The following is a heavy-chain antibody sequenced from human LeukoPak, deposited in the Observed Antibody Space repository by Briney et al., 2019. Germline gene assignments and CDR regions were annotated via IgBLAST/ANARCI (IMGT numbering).Heavy chain of an antibody. V-gene: IGHV5-51*01. CDR1: GYSFTSYW. CDR3: ARLPGTGPTSYYFDY. Sequence: GESLKISCKGSGYSFTSYWIGWVRQMPGKGLEWMGIIYPGYSDTRYSPSFQGPGTISADKSISTAYLPCSSLKASDTAMYYCARLPGTGPTSYYFDYWGQGTLVTVSS. CDR2: IYPGYSDT. D-gene: IGHD2-2*01. J-gene: IGHJ4*02.